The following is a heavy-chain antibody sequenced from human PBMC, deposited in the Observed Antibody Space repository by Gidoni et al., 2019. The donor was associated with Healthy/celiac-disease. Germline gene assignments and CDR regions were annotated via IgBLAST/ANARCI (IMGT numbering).Heavy chain of an antibody. V-gene: IGHV3-30*18. Sequence: QVQLVESGGGVVQPGRSLRLSCAASGFTFSSYGMPWVRQAPGKGLEGVAVISYDGSNKYYADSVKGRFTISRDNSKNTLYLQMNSLRAEDTAVYYCAKDSAYDPYDVVVILGGFDYWGQGTLVTVSS. J-gene: IGHJ4*02. CDR1: GFTFSSYG. CDR2: ISYDGSNK. CDR3: AKDSAYDPYDVVVILGGFDY. D-gene: IGHD2-15*01.